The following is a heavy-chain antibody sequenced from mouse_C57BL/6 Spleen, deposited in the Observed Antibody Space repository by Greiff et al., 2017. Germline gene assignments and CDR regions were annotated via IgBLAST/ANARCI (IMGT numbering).Heavy chain of an antibody. CDR2: ISSGSSTI. J-gene: IGHJ4*01. Sequence: EVKLVESGGGLVKPGGSLKLSCAASGFTFSDYGMHWVRQAPEKGLEWVAYISSGSSTIYYADTEKGRFTISRDNAKNTLFLQMTSLRSEDTAMYYCARQDYDYDGAMDYWGQGTSVTVSS. CDR1: GFTFSDYG. CDR3: ARQDYDYDGAMDY. V-gene: IGHV5-17*01. D-gene: IGHD2-4*01.